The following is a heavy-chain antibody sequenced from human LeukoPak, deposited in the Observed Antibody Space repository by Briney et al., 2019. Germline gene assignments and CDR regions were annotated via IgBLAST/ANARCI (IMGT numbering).Heavy chain of an antibody. J-gene: IGHJ4*02. Sequence: GASVKVSCKASGYTFTNYYMHWVRQAPGQGLEWMGWINPHSGGTNYAQKFQGRVTMTRDTSISTAYMELSRLTSDDTAVYYCARVDDSGWYQVDFWGQGALVTVSS. CDR3: ARVDDSGWYQVDF. CDR1: GYTFTNYY. D-gene: IGHD6-19*01. CDR2: INPHSGGT. V-gene: IGHV1-2*02.